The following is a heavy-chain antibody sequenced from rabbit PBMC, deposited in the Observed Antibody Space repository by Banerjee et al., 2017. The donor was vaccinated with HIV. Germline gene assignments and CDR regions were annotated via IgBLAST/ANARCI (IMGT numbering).Heavy chain of an antibody. CDR2: IDPIFGGT. D-gene: IGHD4-1*01. Sequence: QEQLVESGGGLVQPGGSLTLSCKASGFDFSRFGVSWVRQAPGKGLEWIGYIDPIFGGTYYASWVNGRFTISSHNAQNTLFLQLNSLTVADTATYFCVRDLAGVIGWNFNLWGPGTLVTVS. V-gene: IGHV1S47*01. J-gene: IGHJ4*01. CDR1: GFDFSRFG. CDR3: VRDLAGVIGWNFNL.